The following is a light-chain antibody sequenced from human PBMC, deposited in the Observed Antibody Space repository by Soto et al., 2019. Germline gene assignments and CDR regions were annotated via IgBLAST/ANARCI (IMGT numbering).Light chain of an antibody. J-gene: IGKJ2*01. V-gene: IGKV3-20*01. CDR1: QSVTGSK. CDR2: GAS. Sequence: EIVLTQSPGPLSLSPGTRATLSCRASQSVTGSKLAWYQQRPGQAPRLLIYGASTRATDIPARFSGSGSGTNYTLTISGLEPEDFALYLCQQYGNSPFTFGQGTKLDIK. CDR3: QQYGNSPFT.